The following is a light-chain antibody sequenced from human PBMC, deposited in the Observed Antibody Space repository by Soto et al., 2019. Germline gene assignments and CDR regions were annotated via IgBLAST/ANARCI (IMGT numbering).Light chain of an antibody. J-gene: IGKJ4*01. CDR3: QHYDHLPPLS. CDR1: QDIRNY. V-gene: IGKV1-33*01. CDR2: DAS. Sequence: DIQMTQSPSSLSASVGDRVTITCQESQDIRNYLNWYQQKPGKAPNLLIYDASNLRAGFPSRFSGSGSGTEFTFTISSRQPDDIATYYCQHYDHLPPLSFGGGTTVEIK.